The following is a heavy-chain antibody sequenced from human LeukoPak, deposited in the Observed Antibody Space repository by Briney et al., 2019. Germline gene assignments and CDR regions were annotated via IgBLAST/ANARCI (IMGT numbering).Heavy chain of an antibody. Sequence: GESLTLSCAVSGFTFSSYGMHWVRQAPRQGLEWEAVIWYDGSNKFYADSVKGRFTISRDDSKNTLYLQMDSVRAEDTAVCYCARETTTLDYWGQGTLVTVSS. V-gene: IGHV3-33*08. D-gene: IGHD1-26*01. J-gene: IGHJ4*02. CDR1: GFTFSSYG. CDR3: ARETTTLDY. CDR2: IWYDGSNK.